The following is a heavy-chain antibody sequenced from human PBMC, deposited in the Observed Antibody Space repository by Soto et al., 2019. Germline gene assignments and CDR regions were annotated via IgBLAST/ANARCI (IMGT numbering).Heavy chain of an antibody. CDR1: GYTFTSHG. V-gene: IGHV1-18*04. D-gene: IGHD6-19*01. CDR2: ISAYNGDT. Sequence: ASVKVSCKTSGYTFTSHGISWVRWAPGRGLEWMGWISAYNGDTKYAQRVQDRVSMTTDTSTATAYIELRSLRFDDTAVYYCARYFRGSGRYFFDYWGQGTLVTVSS. J-gene: IGHJ4*02. CDR3: ARYFRGSGRYFFDY.